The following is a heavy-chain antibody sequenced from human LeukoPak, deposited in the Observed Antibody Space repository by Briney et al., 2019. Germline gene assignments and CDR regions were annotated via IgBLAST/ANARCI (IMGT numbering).Heavy chain of an antibody. J-gene: IGHJ3*02. CDR2: IYSGGST. V-gene: IGHV3-53*01. CDR3: ARDPSTQDAFDI. CDR1: GFTVSSNY. Sequence: SGGSLRLSWAASGFTVSSNYMSWVRQAPGKGLEWVSVIYSGGSTYYADSVKGRFTISRDNSENTLYLQMNSLRAEDTAVYYCARDPSTQDAFDIWGQGTMVTVSS.